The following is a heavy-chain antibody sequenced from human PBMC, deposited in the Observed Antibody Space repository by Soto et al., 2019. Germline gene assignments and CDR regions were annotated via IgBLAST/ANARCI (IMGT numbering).Heavy chain of an antibody. Sequence: QVQLQETGPGLVKPSETLSLTCTVSGASVSGYYWSWIRQTPGKGMEWIGNIHNSGASKYNPSLKCRVTISLDTSKNEFSRKIGSVTTADTAVYYCARGPQWLRSDNWFDPWGQGNLVTVSS. J-gene: IGHJ5*02. CDR1: GASVSGYY. V-gene: IGHV4-59*02. CDR2: IHNSGAS. D-gene: IGHD5-12*01. CDR3: ARGPQWLRSDNWFDP.